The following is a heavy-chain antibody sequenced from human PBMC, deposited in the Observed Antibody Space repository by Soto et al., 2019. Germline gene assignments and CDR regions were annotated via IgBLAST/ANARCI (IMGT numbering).Heavy chain of an antibody. J-gene: IGHJ4*02. Sequence: PGESLKISCKGSGYSFTSDWIAWVRQMPGKGLEYMGIIYPGDSDTRYSPSFQGQVTISADKSISTAYLQWSSLKASDTAMYYCAGEVRGVSPFDYWGQGTLVTSPQ. CDR3: AGEVRGVSPFDY. D-gene: IGHD3-10*01. V-gene: IGHV5-51*01. CDR1: GYSFTSDW. CDR2: IYPGDSDT.